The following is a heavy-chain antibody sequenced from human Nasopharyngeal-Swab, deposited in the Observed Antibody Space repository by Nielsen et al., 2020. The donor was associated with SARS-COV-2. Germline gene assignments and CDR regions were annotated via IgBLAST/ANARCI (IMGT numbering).Heavy chain of an antibody. J-gene: IGHJ3*02. Sequence: LKISCAASGFTFSSYAMHWVRQAPGKGLEWVAVISYDGSNKYYADSVKGRFTISRDNSKNTLYLQMNSLRAEDTAVYYCARVGVIYGSGAFDIWGQGTMVTVSS. V-gene: IGHV3-30-3*01. CDR1: GFTFSSYA. CDR2: ISYDGSNK. D-gene: IGHD3-10*01. CDR3: ARVGVIYGSGAFDI.